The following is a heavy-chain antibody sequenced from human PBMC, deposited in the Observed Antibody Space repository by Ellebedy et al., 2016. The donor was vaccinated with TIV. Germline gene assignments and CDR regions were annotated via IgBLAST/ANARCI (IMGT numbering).Heavy chain of an antibody. CDR1: GFTFNNYC. Sequence: GGSLRLSXVASGFTFNNYCMTWVRQAPGKGLEWVASISVGASYVYYADSVKGRFATSRDNAKNSLYLQMSSLRDDDTAVYYCARKLGVTAFDYWGQGTLVTVSS. CDR3: ARKLGVTAFDY. D-gene: IGHD2-21*02. CDR2: ISVGASYV. V-gene: IGHV3-21*06. J-gene: IGHJ4*02.